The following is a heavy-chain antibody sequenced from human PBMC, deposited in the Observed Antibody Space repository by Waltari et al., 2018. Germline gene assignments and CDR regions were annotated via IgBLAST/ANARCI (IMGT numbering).Heavy chain of an antibody. Sequence: QLQLQESGPGLVKPSETLSLTCTVSGGSVSSSGYYWAWIRQPPGQGLEWIGDIYFSGDTDYNPDIKSRVTISRDNSKNTLYLQMNSLRAEDTGVYYCAREHCTNGVCYTANDAFDIWGQGTMVTVSS. V-gene: IGHV4-39*01. CDR3: AREHCTNGVCYTANDAFDI. CDR1: GGSVSSSGYY. J-gene: IGHJ3*02. CDR2: IYFSGDT. D-gene: IGHD2-8*01.